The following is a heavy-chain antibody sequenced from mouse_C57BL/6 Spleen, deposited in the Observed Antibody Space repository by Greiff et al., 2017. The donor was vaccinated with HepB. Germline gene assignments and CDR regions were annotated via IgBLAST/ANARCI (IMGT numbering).Heavy chain of an antibody. CDR1: GYAFSSYW. J-gene: IGHJ4*01. CDR3: AKLPIYYAMDY. V-gene: IGHV1-80*01. Sequence: VKLVESGAELVKPGASVKISCKASGYAFSSYWMNWVKQRPGKGLEWIGQIYPGDGDTNYNGKFKGKATLTADKSSSTAYMQLSSLTSEDSAVYFCAKLPIYYAMDYWGQGTSVTVSS. CDR2: IYPGDGDT. D-gene: IGHD1-1*01.